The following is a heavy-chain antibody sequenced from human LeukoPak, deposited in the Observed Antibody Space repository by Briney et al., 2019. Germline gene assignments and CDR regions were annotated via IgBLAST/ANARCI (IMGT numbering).Heavy chain of an antibody. J-gene: IGHJ3*02. D-gene: IGHD2-15*01. V-gene: IGHV3-64*01. CDR3: ARFGSFLNAFDI. CDR1: GVTFSSYA. Sequence: PGGSLRLSCAASGVTFSSYAMHWVRQAPGKGLEYVSAISSNGGSTYYANSVKGRFTISRDNSKNTLYLQMGSLRAEDMAVYYCARFGSFLNAFDIWGQGTMVTVSS. CDR2: ISSNGGST.